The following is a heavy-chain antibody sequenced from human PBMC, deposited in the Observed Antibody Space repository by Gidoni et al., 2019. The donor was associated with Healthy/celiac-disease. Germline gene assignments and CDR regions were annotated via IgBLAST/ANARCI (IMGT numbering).Heavy chain of an antibody. CDR2: IIPILGMA. CDR3: ARDNLSFTGFAGAFDI. V-gene: IGHV1-69*09. Sequence: QVQLVQSGAEVKKHGSSVKVSCKASGGTFSSYAISWVRQAPGQGLEWMGRIIPILGMANYAQKFQGRVTITADKSTSTAYMELSSLRSEDTAVYYCARDNLSFTGFAGAFDIGGQGTMVTVSS. J-gene: IGHJ3*02. D-gene: IGHD7-27*01. CDR1: GGTFSSYA.